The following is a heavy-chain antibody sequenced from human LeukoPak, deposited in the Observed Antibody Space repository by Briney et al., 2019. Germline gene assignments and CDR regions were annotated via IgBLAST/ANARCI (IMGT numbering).Heavy chain of an antibody. D-gene: IGHD3-22*01. J-gene: IGHJ4*02. CDR3: ASAMYYYDSSGYYYFDY. V-gene: IGHV1-69*13. CDR1: GGTFSSYA. Sequence: SVKVSCKASGGTFSSYAISWVRQAPGQGLEWMGRIIPIFGTANYAQKFQGRVTITADESMSTAYMELSSLRSEDTAVYYCASAMYYYDSSGYYYFDYWGQGTLVTVSS. CDR2: IIPIFGTA.